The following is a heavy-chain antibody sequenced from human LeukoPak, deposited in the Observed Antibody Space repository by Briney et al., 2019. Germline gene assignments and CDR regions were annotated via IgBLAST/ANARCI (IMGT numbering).Heavy chain of an antibody. CDR3: ATSYGSGSYPL. CDR2: ISGSGGST. J-gene: IGHJ4*02. V-gene: IGHV3-23*01. D-gene: IGHD3-10*01. CDR1: GFTFSSYA. Sequence: GGSLRLSCAASGFTFSSYAMSWVRQAPGKGLEWVSAISGSGGSTYYADSVKGRFTISRDNSKNTLYLQMNSLRAEDAAVYYCATSYGSGSYPLWGQGTLVTVSS.